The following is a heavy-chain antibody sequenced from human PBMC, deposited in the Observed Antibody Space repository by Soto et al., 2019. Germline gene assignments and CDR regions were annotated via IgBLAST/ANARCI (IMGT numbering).Heavy chain of an antibody. CDR2: IYYSGST. CDR3: ARHNPRVVPAAMRGYYYYYMDV. J-gene: IGHJ6*03. V-gene: IGHV4-59*08. CDR1: GGSISSYY. D-gene: IGHD2-2*01. Sequence: SETLSLTCTVSGGSISSYYWSWIRQPPGKGLEWIGYIYYSGSTNYNPSLKSRVTISVDTSKNQFSLKLSSVTAADTAVYYCARHNPRVVPAAMRGYYYYYMDVWGKGTTVTVSS.